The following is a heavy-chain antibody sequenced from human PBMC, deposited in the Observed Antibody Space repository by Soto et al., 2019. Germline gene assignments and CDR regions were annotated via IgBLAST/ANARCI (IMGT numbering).Heavy chain of an antibody. CDR2: ISDGGDLT. V-gene: IGHV3-23*01. D-gene: IGHD3-10*01. Sequence: VQLLESGGGLAQPGGSLRLSCAASGFAFSSHPMSWVRQAPEKGLEWVAGISDGGDLTYNADSVRGRFTISRDNSRNTLYRQMNSLRAEDTAGYYCARRVIGSSRAFDIWGQGRMVTVSS. CDR3: ARRVIGSSRAFDI. CDR1: GFAFSSHP. J-gene: IGHJ3*02.